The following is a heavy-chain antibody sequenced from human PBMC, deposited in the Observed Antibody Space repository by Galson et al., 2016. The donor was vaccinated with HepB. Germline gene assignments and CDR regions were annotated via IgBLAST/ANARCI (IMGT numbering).Heavy chain of an antibody. J-gene: IGHJ3*02. CDR1: GLTFSRCD. Sequence: SLRLSCAASGLTFSRCDMHWVRQATGKGLEWVSAIGTAGDTYYPGSVRGRFTISRENAKNSLYLQMNRLRAEDTAVYYCARDARKTLLDAFDIWGQGTMVTVSS. CDR3: ARDARKTLLDAFDI. V-gene: IGHV3-13*01. CDR2: IGTAGDT.